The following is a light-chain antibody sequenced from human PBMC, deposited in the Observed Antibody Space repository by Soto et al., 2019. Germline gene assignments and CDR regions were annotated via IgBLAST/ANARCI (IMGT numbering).Light chain of an antibody. V-gene: IGLV2-14*01. CDR1: SSDIGAYNY. CDR2: EVS. Sequence: QSVLTQPASVSGSPGQSITISCTGTSSDIGAYNYVSWYQQFPGTVPRLMIYEVSNRPSGISNRFSGSKSGNTASLTISGLQAGDEADYYCSSYTGSSTLLVFGGGTQLTVL. CDR3: SSYTGSSTLLV. J-gene: IGLJ2*01.